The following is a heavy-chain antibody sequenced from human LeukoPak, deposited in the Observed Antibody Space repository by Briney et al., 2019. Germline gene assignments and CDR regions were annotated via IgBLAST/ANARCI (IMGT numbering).Heavy chain of an antibody. D-gene: IGHD3-10*01. CDR1: GFTFSSYA. V-gene: IGHV3-23*01. CDR3: ARDAEKLWFGDPSFDAFDI. J-gene: IGHJ3*02. CDR2: ISGSGGST. Sequence: HPGGSLRLSCAASGFTFSSYAMSWVRPAPGKGLEWVSAISGSGGSTYYADSVKGRFTISRDNAKNSLYLQMNSLRAEDTAVYYCARDAEKLWFGDPSFDAFDIWGQGTMVTVSS.